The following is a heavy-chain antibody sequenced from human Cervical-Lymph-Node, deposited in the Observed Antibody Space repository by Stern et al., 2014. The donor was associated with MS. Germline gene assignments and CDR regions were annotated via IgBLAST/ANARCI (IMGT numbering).Heavy chain of an antibody. CDR3: ARHGDTSFVY. J-gene: IGHJ4*02. V-gene: IGHV4-59*08. CDR1: GGSISNHY. Sequence: MQLVESGPGLVQPSETLSLTCTVSGGSISNHYWSWIRQPPGKGLEWIGYIYYIGTTNYNPSLKSRVTISVDTSKNQFSLRLSSVSVADTAVYYCARHGDTSFVYWGQGTLVTISS. CDR2: IYYIGTT. D-gene: IGHD2-21*02.